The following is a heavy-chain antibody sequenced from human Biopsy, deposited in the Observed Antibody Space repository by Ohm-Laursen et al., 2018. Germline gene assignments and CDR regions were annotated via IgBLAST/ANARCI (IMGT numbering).Heavy chain of an antibody. J-gene: IGHJ3*01. D-gene: IGHD1-26*01. Sequence: SDTLSLTCTVVSGGSPFTDSITRYYWNWIRQSPGKGLEWIGVVYYTGTTTYNPSFKSRVTLSMDTSNNQVSLRLLSVTAADTAVYFCARDLRGRGPNWGASTGVFDLWGHGTAVTVSS. CDR2: VYYTGTT. V-gene: IGHV4-59*12. CDR1: GGSPFTDSITRYY. CDR3: ARDLRGRGPNWGASTGVFDL.